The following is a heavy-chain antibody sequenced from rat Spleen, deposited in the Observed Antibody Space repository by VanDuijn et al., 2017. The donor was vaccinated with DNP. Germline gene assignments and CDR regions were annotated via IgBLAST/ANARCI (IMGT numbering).Heavy chain of an antibody. CDR2: ISYEGSST. D-gene: IGHD2-2*01. J-gene: IGHJ3*01. CDR1: GFNFNVYW. Sequence: EVKLVESGGGLVQPGRSLKLSCAASGFNFNVYWMGWVRQAPKKGLEWVASISYEGSSTYYGDSVKGRFTISRDNAKSTLYLQMNSLRSEDTATYYCARGYLPYWGQGTLVTVSS. CDR3: ARGYLPY. V-gene: IGHV5-22*01.